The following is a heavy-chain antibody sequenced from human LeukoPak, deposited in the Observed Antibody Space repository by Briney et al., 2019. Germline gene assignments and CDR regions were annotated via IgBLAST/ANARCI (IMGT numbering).Heavy chain of an antibody. CDR3: ARVRRALYYFDY. Sequence: SETLSLTCAVSGGSISSYYWSWIRQPPGKGLEWIGYIYYSGSTNYNPSLKSRVTISVDTSKNQFSLKLSSVTAADTAVYYCARVRRALYYFDYWGQGTLVTVSS. CDR2: IYYSGST. V-gene: IGHV4-59*01. D-gene: IGHD5-24*01. J-gene: IGHJ4*02. CDR1: GGSISSYY.